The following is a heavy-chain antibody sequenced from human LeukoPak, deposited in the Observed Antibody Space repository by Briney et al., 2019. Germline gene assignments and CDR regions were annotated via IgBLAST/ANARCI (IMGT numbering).Heavy chain of an antibody. CDR1: GYSISSGYY. CDR3: ASDWGLRYFDY. V-gene: IGHV4-38-2*01. J-gene: IGHJ4*02. CDR2: IYHSGST. Sequence: PSETLSLTCVVSGYSISSGYYWGWIRQPPGKGLEWIGSIYHSGSTYYNPSLKSRVTISVDTSKNQFSLKLSSVTAADTAVYYCASDWGLRYFDYWGQGTLVTVSS. D-gene: IGHD5-12*01.